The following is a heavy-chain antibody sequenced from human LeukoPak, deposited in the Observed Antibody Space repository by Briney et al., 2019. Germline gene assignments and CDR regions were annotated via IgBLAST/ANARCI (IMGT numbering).Heavy chain of an antibody. CDR3: AKTYDILTGYSAYFDY. CDR1: GFTFSSYG. V-gene: IGHV3-33*06. D-gene: IGHD3-9*01. J-gene: IGHJ4*02. Sequence: GGSLRLSCAASGFTFSSYGMHWVRHAPGKGLEWVAVIWYDGSNKYCADSVKGRFTISRDNSKNTLYLQMNSLRAEDTAVYYCAKTYDILTGYSAYFDYWGQGTLVTVSS. CDR2: IWYDGSNK.